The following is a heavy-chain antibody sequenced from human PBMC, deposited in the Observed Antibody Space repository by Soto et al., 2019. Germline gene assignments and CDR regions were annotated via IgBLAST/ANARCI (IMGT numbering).Heavy chain of an antibody. V-gene: IGHV3-21*01. J-gene: IGHJ5*02. CDR3: ARGVFGKQWLVPHNWFDP. CDR2: ISSSSSYI. Sequence: GGSLRLSCAASGFTFSSYSMNWVRQAPGKGLEWVSSISSSSSYIYYADSVKGRFTISRDNAKNSLYLQMNSLRAEDTAVYYCARGVFGKQWLVPHNWFDPWGQGTLVTVSS. D-gene: IGHD6-19*01. CDR1: GFTFSSYS.